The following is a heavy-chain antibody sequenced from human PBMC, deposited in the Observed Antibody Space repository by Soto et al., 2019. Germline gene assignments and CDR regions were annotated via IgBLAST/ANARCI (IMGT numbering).Heavy chain of an antibody. J-gene: IGHJ5*02. CDR1: GGTFSSYA. V-gene: IGHV1-69*13. D-gene: IGHD2-21*01. CDR2: IIPIFGTA. Sequence: SVKVSCKASGGTFSSYAISWVRQAPGQGLEWMGGIIPIFGTANYAQKFQGRVTITADESTSTAYMELSSLRSEDTAVYYCARDIFPSQDRAGGRGDWFDPWGQGTLVTVSS. CDR3: ARDIFPSQDRAGGRGDWFDP.